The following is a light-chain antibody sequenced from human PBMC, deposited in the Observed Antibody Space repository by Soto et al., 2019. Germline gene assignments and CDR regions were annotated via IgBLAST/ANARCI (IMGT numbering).Light chain of an antibody. Sequence: EIVMTRSPATLSVSPGERATLSCRASQSVSSSLAWYQQKRGQAARLLIHGASTRATGIADRFSGSGSGTEFTLTISSLQYEDFAVYYCQQYTDWPLTFGGGTKVEIK. CDR2: GAS. CDR3: QQYTDWPLT. V-gene: IGKV3-15*01. CDR1: QSVSSS. J-gene: IGKJ4*01.